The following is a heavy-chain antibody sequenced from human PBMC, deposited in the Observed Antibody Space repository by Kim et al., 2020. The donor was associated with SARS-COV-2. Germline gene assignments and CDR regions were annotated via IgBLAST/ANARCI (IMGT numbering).Heavy chain of an antibody. Sequence: YADSVQGRFAISRENSKNTLYLQMSRLRAEDTAVYYCVRRTIAARVVDCWGQGTLVTVSS. J-gene: IGHJ4*02. V-gene: IGHV3-64D*06. CDR3: VRRTIAARVVDC. D-gene: IGHD6-6*01.